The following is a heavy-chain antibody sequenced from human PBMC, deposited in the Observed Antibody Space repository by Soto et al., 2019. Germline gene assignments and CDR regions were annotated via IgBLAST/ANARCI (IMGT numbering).Heavy chain of an antibody. CDR2: IYYSGST. CDR1: GGSISISSYY. Sequence: PSETLSLTCTVSGGSISISSYYWGWIRQPPGKGLEWIGSIYYSGSTYYNPSLKSRVTISVDTSKNQFSLKLSSVTAADTAVYYCVRDLGPKVPAAIGDDYWGQGTLVTVSS. J-gene: IGHJ4*02. V-gene: IGHV4-39*02. D-gene: IGHD2-2*01. CDR3: VRDLGPKVPAAIGDDY.